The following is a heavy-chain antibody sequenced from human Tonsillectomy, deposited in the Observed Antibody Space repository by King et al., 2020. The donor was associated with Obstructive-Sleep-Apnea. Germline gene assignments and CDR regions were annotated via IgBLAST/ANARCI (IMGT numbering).Heavy chain of an antibody. V-gene: IGHV4-39*07. J-gene: IGHJ4*02. CDR3: ARDQGEVDTAMAWGY. D-gene: IGHD5-18*01. CDR2: IYYSGST. Sequence: QLQESGPGLVKPSETLSLTCTVSGGSISSSSYYWGWIRQPPGKGLEWIGSIYYSGSTYYNPSLKSRVTISVDTSKNQFSLKLSSVTAADTAVYYCARDQGEVDTAMAWGYWGQGTLVTVSS. CDR1: GGSISSSSYY.